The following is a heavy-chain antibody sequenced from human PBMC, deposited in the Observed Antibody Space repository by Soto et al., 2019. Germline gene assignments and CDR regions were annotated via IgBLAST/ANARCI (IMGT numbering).Heavy chain of an antibody. CDR3: ARDRQSEILAMLASSGMDV. CDR2: IYDSETT. V-gene: IGHV4-30-4*01. Sequence: QVQLQESGPGLVKPSQTLSLTCTVSGGSINSDDSYWSWLRQPPGRGLEWIGYIYDSETTYYNPSLKSRVTISVATSKNQFTLKLNSVTAADTAVYYCARDRQSEILAMLASSGMDVWGQGTTVIVSS. J-gene: IGHJ6*02. CDR1: GGSINSDDSY. D-gene: IGHD2-15*01.